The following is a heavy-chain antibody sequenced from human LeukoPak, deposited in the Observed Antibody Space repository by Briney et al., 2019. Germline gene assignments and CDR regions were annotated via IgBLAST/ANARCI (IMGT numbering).Heavy chain of an antibody. V-gene: IGHV1-18*01. CDR1: GYTFTCYG. CDR2: ISAYNGNT. J-gene: IGHJ6*02. Sequence: ASVKVSCKASGYTFTCYGISWVRQAPGQGLEWMGWISAYNGNTNYAQKLQGRVTMTTDTSTSTAYMELRSLRSDDTAVYYCAREEHNCGGDCYPFYGMDVWGQGTTVTVSS. CDR3: AREEHNCGGDCYPFYGMDV. D-gene: IGHD2-21*02.